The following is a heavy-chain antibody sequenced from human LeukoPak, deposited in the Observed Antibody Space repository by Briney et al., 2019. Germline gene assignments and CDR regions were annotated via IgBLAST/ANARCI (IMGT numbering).Heavy chain of an antibody. CDR3: ARLRQRITMVRGVSGRDY. CDR2: INHSGST. CDR1: GGSFSGYY. Sequence: SETLSLTCAVYGGSFSGYYWSWIRQPPGKGPEWIGEINHSGSTNYNPSLKSRVTISVDTSKNQFSLKLSSVTAADTAVYYCARLRQRITMVRGVSGRDYWGQGTLVTVSS. J-gene: IGHJ4*02. D-gene: IGHD3-10*01. V-gene: IGHV4-34*01.